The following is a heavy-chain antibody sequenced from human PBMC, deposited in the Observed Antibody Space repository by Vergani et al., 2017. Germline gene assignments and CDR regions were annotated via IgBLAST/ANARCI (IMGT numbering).Heavy chain of an antibody. D-gene: IGHD2-2*01. J-gene: IGHJ4*02. CDR1: GYTFTDYF. CDR3: ARVGTSYNRDYFDY. CDR2: INPNSGGT. Sequence: QVQLVQSGAEVKKPGASVKVSCKASGYTFTDYFMHWVRQAPGQGLEWMGWINPNSGGTNSAQKFQGRVTMTRDTSISTAYMELSNLRSDDTAVYYCARVGTSYNRDYFDYWGQGTLVTVSS. V-gene: IGHV1-2*02.